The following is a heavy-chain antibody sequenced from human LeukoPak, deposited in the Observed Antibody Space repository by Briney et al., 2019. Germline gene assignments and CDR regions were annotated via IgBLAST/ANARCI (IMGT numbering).Heavy chain of an antibody. CDR1: GFTFSSYE. V-gene: IGHV3-48*03. CDR2: ISSSGSTI. CDR3: ARDGGYCSSTSCAKGDY. Sequence: GGSLRLSCAASGFTFSSYEMNWVRQAPGKGLEWVSYISSSGSTIYYADSVKGRFTISRDNAKNSLYLQMNSLRAEDTAVYYCARDGGYCSSTSCAKGDYWGQGTLVTVSS. J-gene: IGHJ4*02. D-gene: IGHD2-2*01.